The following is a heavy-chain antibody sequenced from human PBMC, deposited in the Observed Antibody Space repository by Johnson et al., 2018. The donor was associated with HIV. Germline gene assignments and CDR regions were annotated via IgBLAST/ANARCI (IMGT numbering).Heavy chain of an antibody. D-gene: IGHD3-10*01. Sequence: VQLVESGGGLIQPGGSLRLSCAASGFTVSNNYMSWVRQAPGKGLEWVSTISGSGGSTYYADSVKGRFTISRDNSKNTLYLQMNSLRAEDTAVYYCANGWFSGAFDIWGQGTMVTVSS. CDR3: ANGWFSGAFDI. J-gene: IGHJ3*02. V-gene: IGHV3-23*04. CDR2: ISGSGGST. CDR1: GFTVSNNY.